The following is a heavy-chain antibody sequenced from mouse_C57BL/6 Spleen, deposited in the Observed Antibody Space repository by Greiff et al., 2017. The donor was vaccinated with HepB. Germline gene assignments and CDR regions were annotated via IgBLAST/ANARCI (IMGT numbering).Heavy chain of an antibody. CDR2: ISSGSSTI. V-gene: IGHV5-17*01. J-gene: IGHJ3*01. CDR3: ARKEFAY. CDR1: GFTFSDYG. Sequence: DVKLVESGGGLVKPGGSLKLSCAASGFTFSDYGMHWVRQAPEKGLEWVAYISSGSSTINYADTVKSRFTISRDNAKNTLFLQMNSLRSEDTAMYYCARKEFAYWGQGNLVTVSA.